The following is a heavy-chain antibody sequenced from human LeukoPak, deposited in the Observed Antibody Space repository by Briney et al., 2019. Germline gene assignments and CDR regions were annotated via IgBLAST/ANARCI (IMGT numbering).Heavy chain of an antibody. CDR3: ASGYYSDGSGPSPADY. CDR1: SYIFSNFFSSYG. J-gene: IGHJ4*02. Sequence: VASVKVSCKASSYIFSNFFSSYGITWVRQAPGQGLEWMGWISPYNGKTKFAQKFQGIVTMTTETSTSTAYMELRRLRSDDTAVYYCASGYYSDGSGPSPADYWGQGTRVTVSS. D-gene: IGHD3-22*01. CDR2: ISPYNGKT. V-gene: IGHV1-18*01.